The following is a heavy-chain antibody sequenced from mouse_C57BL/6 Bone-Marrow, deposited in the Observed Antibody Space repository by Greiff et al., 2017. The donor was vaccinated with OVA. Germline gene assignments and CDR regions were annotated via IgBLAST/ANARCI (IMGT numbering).Heavy chain of an antibody. J-gene: IGHJ1*03. CDR3: ARSHYYGFLYWYFDV. CDR1: GYSFTSYY. V-gene: IGHV1-66*01. CDR2: IYPGSGNT. Sequence: VQLQQSGPELVKPGASVKISCKASGYSFTSYYIHWVKQRPGQGLEWIGWIYPGSGNTKYNEKFKGKATLTADTSSSTAYMQLSSLTSEDSAVYYCARSHYYGFLYWYFDVWGTGTTVTVSS. D-gene: IGHD1-1*01.